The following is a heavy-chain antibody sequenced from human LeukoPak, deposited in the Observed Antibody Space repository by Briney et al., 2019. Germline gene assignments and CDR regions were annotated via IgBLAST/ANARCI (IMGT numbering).Heavy chain of an antibody. J-gene: IGHJ3*02. CDR2: ISAYNGNT. V-gene: IGHV1-18*04. CDR3: ARDPLGYYDSSGYYRSQARTAFDI. CDR1: GYTFTGYY. Sequence: GASVKVSCKASGYTFTGYYMHWVRQAPGQGLEWMGWISAYNGNTNYAQKLQGGVTMTTDTSTSTAYMELRSLRSDDTAVYYCARDPLGYYDSSGYYRSQARTAFDIWGQGTMVTVSS. D-gene: IGHD3-22*01.